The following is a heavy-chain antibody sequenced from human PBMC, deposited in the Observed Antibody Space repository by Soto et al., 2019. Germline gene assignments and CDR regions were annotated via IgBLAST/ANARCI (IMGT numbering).Heavy chain of an antibody. Sequence: PSETLSLTCTVSGSSISSADYYWTWIRQSPGKGLEWIGYIYYSGGTYYTPSLKSRMTISLDTSKSQFSLKLTSVTAADTAIYYCARAFDDNGGYYNGYFFDSWGQGAQVTVSS. D-gene: IGHD3-22*01. V-gene: IGHV4-30-4*01. CDR1: GSSISSADYY. CDR2: IYYSGGT. J-gene: IGHJ4*02. CDR3: ARAFDDNGGYYNGYFFDS.